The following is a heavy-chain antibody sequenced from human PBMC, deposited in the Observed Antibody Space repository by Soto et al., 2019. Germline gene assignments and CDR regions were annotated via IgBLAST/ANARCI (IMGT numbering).Heavy chain of an antibody. J-gene: IGHJ4*02. CDR1: GFTFSSYG. V-gene: IGHV3-33*01. D-gene: IGHD1-26*01. CDR3: ARETQTSGGFDY. Sequence: QVQLVESGGGVVQPGRSLRLSCAASGFTFSSYGMHWVRQAPGKGLEWVAVIWYDGSNKYYADSVKGRFTISRDNSKNTLYLQMNSLRAEDTAAYYCARETQTSGGFDYWGQGTLVTVSS. CDR2: IWYDGSNK.